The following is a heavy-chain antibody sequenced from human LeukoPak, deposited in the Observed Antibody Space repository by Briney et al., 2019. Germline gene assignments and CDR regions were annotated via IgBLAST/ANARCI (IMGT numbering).Heavy chain of an antibody. CDR2: IRNDRIT. V-gene: IGHV3-15*01. D-gene: IGHD5-12*01. CDR3: TWMATIFTVDY. J-gene: IGHJ4*02. Sequence: PGWSLRLSFVLSGLTFSDAWMSGVRQAPGKGRDWVGRIRNDRITDYAAPVQGRFSISRDNSKNTFYLQMNSLRTEDTGMYFCTWMATIFTVDYWGQGTLVTVSS. CDR1: GLTFSDAW.